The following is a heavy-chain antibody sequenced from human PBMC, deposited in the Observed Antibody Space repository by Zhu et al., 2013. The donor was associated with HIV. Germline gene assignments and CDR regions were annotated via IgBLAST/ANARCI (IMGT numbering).Heavy chain of an antibody. J-gene: IGHJ3*02. CDR2: ISYDGSNK. Sequence: VQLVETGGGVVQPGRSLRLSCAASGFTFSSYAMHWVRQAPGKGLEWVAVISYDGSNKYYADSVKGRFTISRDNSKNTLYLQMNSLRAEDTAVYYCASEITYPPGAFDIWGQGTMVTVSS. V-gene: IGHV3-30-3*01. CDR1: GFTFSSYA. CDR3: ASEITYPPGAFDI.